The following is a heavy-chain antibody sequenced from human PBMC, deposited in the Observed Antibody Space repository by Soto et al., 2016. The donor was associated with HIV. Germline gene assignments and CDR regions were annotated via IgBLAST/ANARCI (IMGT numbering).Heavy chain of an antibody. CDR1: GFTFSSYA. D-gene: IGHD4-17*01. Sequence: EVQLLESGGGLVQPGGSLRLSCAASGFTFSSYAMSWVRQAPGKGLEWVSAISGSGGSTYYADSVKGRFTISRDNSKNTLYLQMNSLRAEDTAVYYCAKDYGSDYGDYGYFDYWGQGTLVTVSS. CDR3: AKDYGSDYGDYGYFDY. J-gene: IGHJ4*02. V-gene: IGHV3-23*01. CDR2: ISGSGGST.